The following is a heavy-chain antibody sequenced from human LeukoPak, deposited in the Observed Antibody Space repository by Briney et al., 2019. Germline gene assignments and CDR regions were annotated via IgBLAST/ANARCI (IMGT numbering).Heavy chain of an antibody. Sequence: GGSLRLSCAASGFTFSSYSMNWVRQAPGKGLEWVSSISSSSTIYYADSVKGRFAISRDNAKNSLYLQMNSLRAEDTAVYYCARDKTPFDYWGQGTLVTVSS. D-gene: IGHD4-23*01. CDR3: ARDKTPFDY. J-gene: IGHJ4*02. V-gene: IGHV3-48*01. CDR1: GFTFSSYS. CDR2: ISSSSTI.